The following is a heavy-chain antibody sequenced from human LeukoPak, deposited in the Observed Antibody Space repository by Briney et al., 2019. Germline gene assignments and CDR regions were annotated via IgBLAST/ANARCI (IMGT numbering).Heavy chain of an antibody. CDR3: ARAGANWFDP. CDR1: GFTFSGYA. J-gene: IGHJ5*02. Sequence: GGSLRLSCAAPGFTFSGYAMSWVLQAPGKGLEWVSSISASGGDTYYADSVKGRFTIYRDNSRNTLYLQLHSLRAEDAAIYYCARAGANWFDPWGQGSLVTVSS. V-gene: IGHV3-23*01. CDR2: ISASGGDT. D-gene: IGHD6-19*01.